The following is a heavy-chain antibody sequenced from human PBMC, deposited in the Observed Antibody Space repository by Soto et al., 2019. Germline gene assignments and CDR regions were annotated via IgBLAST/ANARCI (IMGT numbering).Heavy chain of an antibody. CDR1: GYTFTSYG. D-gene: IGHD3-3*01. Sequence: QVQLVQSGAEVKKPGASVKVSCKASGYTFTSYGISWVRQAPGQGLEWMGWISDYNGNTNYAQKLQGRVTMTTDTSTSTAYMELRSLRSDDTAVYYCARNTGPGDFWNQEEGWFDTWGQGTLVTVSS. CDR2: ISDYNGNT. J-gene: IGHJ5*02. CDR3: ARNTGPGDFWNQEEGWFDT. V-gene: IGHV1-18*01.